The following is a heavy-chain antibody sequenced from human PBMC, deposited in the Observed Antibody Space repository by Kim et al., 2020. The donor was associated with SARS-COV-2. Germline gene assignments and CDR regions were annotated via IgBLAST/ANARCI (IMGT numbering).Heavy chain of an antibody. J-gene: IGHJ4*02. Sequence: GFTGRFVFSLDTSVSTAYLQISSLKAEDTAVYYCARRNYDILTGLSFDYWGQGTLVTVSS. CDR3: ARRNYDILTGLSFDY. D-gene: IGHD3-9*01. V-gene: IGHV7-4-1*02.